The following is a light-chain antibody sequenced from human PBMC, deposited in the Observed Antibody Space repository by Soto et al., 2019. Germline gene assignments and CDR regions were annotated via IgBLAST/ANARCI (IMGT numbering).Light chain of an antibody. CDR1: QSVGSN. CDR2: GAS. J-gene: IGKJ1*01. V-gene: IGKV3-15*01. Sequence: EIVVTQSPATLSVSPGERATLSCRASQSVGSNLAWYQQKPGQAPRLLIYGASTRAPGIPARFSGSGSGTEFTLTISSLQSEDFAIYFCQQYNNWPPDRTFGQGTKVEIK. CDR3: QQYNNWPPDRT.